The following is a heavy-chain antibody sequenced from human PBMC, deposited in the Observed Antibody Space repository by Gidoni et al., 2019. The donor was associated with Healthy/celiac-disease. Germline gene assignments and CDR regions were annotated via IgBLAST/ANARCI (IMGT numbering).Heavy chain of an antibody. CDR2: IWYDGSNK. J-gene: IGHJ4*02. Sequence: QVQLVESGGCVVQPGRSLRLSCAASGFTFSSYGMHWVRQAPGKGLEWVAVIWYDGSNKYYADSVKGRFTISRDNSKNTLYLQMNSLRAEDTAVYYCARERSSSSLDYWGQGTLVTVSS. CDR1: GFTFSSYG. D-gene: IGHD6-13*01. CDR3: ARERSSSSLDY. V-gene: IGHV3-33*01.